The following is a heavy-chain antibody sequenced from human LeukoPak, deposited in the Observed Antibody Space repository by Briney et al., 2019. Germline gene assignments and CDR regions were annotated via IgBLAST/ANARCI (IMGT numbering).Heavy chain of an antibody. Sequence: PSETLSLTCTVSGGSISSYYWSWVRQAPGKGLEWVSAISGSGGSTYYADSVKGRFTISRDNSKNTLYLQMNSLRAEDTAVYYCARSIVGAIRGAAFDIWGQGTMVTVSS. CDR3: ARSIVGAIRGAAFDI. J-gene: IGHJ3*02. V-gene: IGHV3-23*01. CDR1: GGSISSYY. D-gene: IGHD1-26*01. CDR2: ISGSGGST.